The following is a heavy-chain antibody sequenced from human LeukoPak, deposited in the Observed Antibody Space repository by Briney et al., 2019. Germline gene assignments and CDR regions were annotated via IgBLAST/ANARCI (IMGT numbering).Heavy chain of an antibody. J-gene: IGHJ4*02. V-gene: IGHV4-38-2*02. D-gene: IGHD5-12*01. CDR3: ARDPGGYDFGAFFDY. CDR2: IYHSGST. CDR1: GYSISSGYY. Sequence: PSETLSLTCTVSGYSISSGYYWGWIRQPPGKGLEWIGSIYHSGSTYYNPSLKSRVTISVDTSKNQFSLKLSSVTAADTAVYYCARDPGGYDFGAFFDYWGQGTLVTVSS.